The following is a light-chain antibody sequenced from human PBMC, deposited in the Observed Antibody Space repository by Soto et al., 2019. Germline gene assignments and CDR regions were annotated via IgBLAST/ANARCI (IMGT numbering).Light chain of an antibody. J-gene: IGLJ2*01. CDR2: DNN. CDR3: AAWDDSLNVL. Sequence: QAVVTQSPSASGTPGQRVTISCSGSTSNIGSNTVNWYQQLPGTAPKLLIYDNNQRPSGVPDRFSGSKSGTSASLAISGLQSEDEADYYCAAWDDSLNVLFGGGTQLTVL. CDR1: TSNIGSNT. V-gene: IGLV1-44*01.